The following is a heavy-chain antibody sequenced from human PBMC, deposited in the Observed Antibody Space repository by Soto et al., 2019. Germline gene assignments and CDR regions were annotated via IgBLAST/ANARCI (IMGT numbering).Heavy chain of an antibody. CDR1: GFTFSSYA. V-gene: IGHV3-23*01. J-gene: IGHJ4*02. CDR3: AKRSSSTTFDY. CDR2: ISGSDDST. D-gene: IGHD6-6*01. Sequence: VQLLEAGGGLVQPGESLRLSCAASGFTFSSYAMSWVRQAPGKGLEWVSVISGSDDSTYYADSVKGRFTISSDNSRNTLYLQMISLRAEDTAVYYCAKRSSSTTFDYWGQGTLVTVSS.